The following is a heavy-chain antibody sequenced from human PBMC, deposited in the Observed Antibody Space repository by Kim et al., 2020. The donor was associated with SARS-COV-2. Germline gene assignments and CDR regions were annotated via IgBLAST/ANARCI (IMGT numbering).Heavy chain of an antibody. V-gene: IGHV4-39*01. CDR2: IYYSGST. Sequence: SETLSLTCTVSGGSISSSSYYWGWIRQPPGKGLEWIGSIYYSGSTYYNPSLKSRVTISVATSKNQFSLKLSSVTAADTAVYYCARTYSGSYTRHSSPGWYFDLWGRGTLVTVSS. D-gene: IGHD1-26*01. J-gene: IGHJ2*01. CDR1: GGSISSSSYY. CDR3: ARTYSGSYTRHSSPGWYFDL.